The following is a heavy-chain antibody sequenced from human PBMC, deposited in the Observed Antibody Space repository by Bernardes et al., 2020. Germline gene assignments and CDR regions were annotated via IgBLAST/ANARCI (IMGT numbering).Heavy chain of an antibody. CDR1: GFTFSSYS. V-gene: IGHV3-48*02. Sequence: GGSLRLSCAASGFTFSSYSMNWVRQAPGKGLEWVSYISSSSSAIYYAESVKGRFIISRDNAKNSLYLQMNSRRDDDTAVYYCARVVENNSAYYSTPLDSWGQGTLVTVSS. CDR2: ISSSSSAI. J-gene: IGHJ4*02. D-gene: IGHD3-22*01. CDR3: ARVVENNSAYYSTPLDS.